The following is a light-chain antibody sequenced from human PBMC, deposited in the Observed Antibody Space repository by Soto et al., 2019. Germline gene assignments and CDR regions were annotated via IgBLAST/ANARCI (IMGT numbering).Light chain of an antibody. J-gene: IGKJ2*01. Sequence: DIQMTQSPSTLSASVGDRVTITCRASQTISNWLAWYQQKPGKAPKLLIYDASSLESGVPSRFSGSGSGTEFTLTISSLQPDDFATYYRQHYPYTFGQGTKLEIK. V-gene: IGKV1-5*01. CDR2: DAS. CDR3: QHYPYT. CDR1: QTISNW.